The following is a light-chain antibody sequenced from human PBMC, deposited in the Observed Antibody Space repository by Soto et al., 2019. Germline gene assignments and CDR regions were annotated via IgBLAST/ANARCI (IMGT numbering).Light chain of an antibody. CDR3: QQYYSYPRT. Sequence: AIRMTQSPSSLSAYTGDRVTITCRVSQGISSYLAWYQQKPGKAPKLLIYAASTLQSGVPSRFSGSGSGTDFTLTISCLQSEDFATYYCQQYYSYPRTFGKGNKVEIK. V-gene: IGKV1-8*01. J-gene: IGKJ1*01. CDR1: QGISSY. CDR2: AAS.